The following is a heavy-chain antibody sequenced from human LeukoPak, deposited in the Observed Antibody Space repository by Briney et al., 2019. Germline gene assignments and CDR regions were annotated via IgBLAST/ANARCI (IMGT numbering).Heavy chain of an antibody. CDR1: GFTFSSYW. CDR3: AKEGWTQLWCFDY. CDR2: IKQDGSER. J-gene: IGHJ4*02. V-gene: IGHV3-7*03. Sequence: GGSLRLSCAASGFTFSSYWISWVRQAPGKGLEWVANIKQDGSERYYVDSAKGRFTISRDNAKNSLYLEMNSLRAEDTAVYYCAKEGWTQLWCFDYWGQGALVTVSS. D-gene: IGHD5-18*01.